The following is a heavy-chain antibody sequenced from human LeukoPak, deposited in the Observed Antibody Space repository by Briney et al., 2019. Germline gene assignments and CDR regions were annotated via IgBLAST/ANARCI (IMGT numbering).Heavy chain of an antibody. CDR1: GGSISSYY. CDR2: IYYSGST. D-gene: IGHD3-22*01. CDR3: ARRGYYDSSGLDY. J-gene: IGHJ4*02. Sequence: SETLSLTCTVSGGSISSYYWSWIRQPPGKGLEWIGYIYYSGSTNYNPSLKSRVTISVDTSKNQFSLKLSSVTAADTAVYYCARRGYYDSSGLDYWGQGTLVTVSS. V-gene: IGHV4-59*01.